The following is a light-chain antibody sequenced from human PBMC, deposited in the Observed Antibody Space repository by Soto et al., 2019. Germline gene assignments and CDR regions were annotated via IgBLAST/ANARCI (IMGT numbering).Light chain of an antibody. CDR3: QQYGSSPYT. CDR1: QSVSSSY. CDR2: GAS. V-gene: IGKV3-20*01. J-gene: IGKJ2*01. Sequence: EIVLTQSPGTLPLSPGERATLSCRASQSVSSSYLAWYQQKPGQAPRLLIYGASSRATGIPDRFSGSGSGTDFTLTISRLEPKDCAVYYCQQYGSSPYTFGQGTELEIK.